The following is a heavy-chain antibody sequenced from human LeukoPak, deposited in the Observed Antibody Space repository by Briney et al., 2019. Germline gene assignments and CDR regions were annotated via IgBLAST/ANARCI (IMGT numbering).Heavy chain of an antibody. Sequence: GGSLRLSCAASGFTFSSYGMHWVRQAPGKGLEWVAFIRYDGSNKYYADSVKGRFTISRDNAKNSLYLQMNSLRAEDTAVYYCAKDRRTVTPYYMDVWGKGTTVTISS. J-gene: IGHJ6*03. CDR3: AKDRRTVTPYYMDV. D-gene: IGHD4-17*01. V-gene: IGHV3-30*02. CDR2: IRYDGSNK. CDR1: GFTFSSYG.